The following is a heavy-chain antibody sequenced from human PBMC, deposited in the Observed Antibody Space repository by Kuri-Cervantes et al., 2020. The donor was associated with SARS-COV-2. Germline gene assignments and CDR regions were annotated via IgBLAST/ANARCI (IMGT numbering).Heavy chain of an antibody. V-gene: IGHV3-7*03. D-gene: IGHD3-22*01. CDR2: IKQDGSEK. CDR1: GFTFSSYW. CDR3: ATSFAYYYDSSSYY. Sequence: GESLKISCAASGFTFSSYWMSWVRQAPGKGLEWVANIKQDGSEKYYVDSVKGRFTISRDNAKNSLYLQMNSLRAEDTAVYYCATSFAYYYDSSSYYWGQGTLVTVSS. J-gene: IGHJ4*02.